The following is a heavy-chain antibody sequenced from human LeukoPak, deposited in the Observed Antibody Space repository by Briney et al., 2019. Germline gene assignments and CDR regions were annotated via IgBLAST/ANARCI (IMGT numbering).Heavy chain of an antibody. V-gene: IGHV4-34*01. Sequence: PSETLSLTCAVYGGSFSGYYWSWIRQPPGKGLEWIGEISHLGRSNYNPSLKSRVTISVDTSKNQFSLKLSSVTAADTAVYYCARDPSEGVVVITYDAFDIWGQGTMVTVSS. D-gene: IGHD3-22*01. J-gene: IGHJ3*02. CDR3: ARDPSEGVVVITYDAFDI. CDR2: ISHLGRS. CDR1: GGSFSGYY.